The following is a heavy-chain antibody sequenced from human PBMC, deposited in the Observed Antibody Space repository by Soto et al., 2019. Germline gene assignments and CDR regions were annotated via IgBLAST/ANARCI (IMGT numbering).Heavy chain of an antibody. V-gene: IGHV3-21*01. Sequence: PGGSLRLSCVVSGFTFSNYSMSWVRQAPGKGLEWVSFITSSSSFIYYADSVKGRSTISRDNAKNSLYLQMNSLRAEDTAIYYCAREGVTNYTDYYFDLWGHGALVTVSS. CDR3: AREGVTNYTDYYFDL. J-gene: IGHJ4*01. CDR1: GFTFSNYS. D-gene: IGHD4-4*01. CDR2: ITSSSSFI.